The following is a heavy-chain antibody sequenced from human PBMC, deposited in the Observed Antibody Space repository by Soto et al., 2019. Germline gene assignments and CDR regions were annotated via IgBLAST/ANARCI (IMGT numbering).Heavy chain of an antibody. V-gene: IGHV4-34*01. J-gene: IGHJ4*02. CDR1: GGSLSGNY. D-gene: IGHD2-21*02. Sequence: SETLSLTCAVYGGSLSGNYWGWIRQPPGKGLEWIGETHHSGSTAYNPSLKSRVTISVVTSRNQFSLKLNSVTAADTAVDYCARTTAAIHLNYWSQGTLVTVSS. CDR3: ARTTAAIHLNY. CDR2: THHSGST.